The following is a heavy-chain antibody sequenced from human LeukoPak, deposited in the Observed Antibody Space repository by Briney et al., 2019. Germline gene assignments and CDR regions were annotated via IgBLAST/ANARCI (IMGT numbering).Heavy chain of an antibody. CDR3: AKDLGYSYGYVDY. J-gene: IGHJ4*02. Sequence: AGPLRLSCAASGFTFSSFGMHWVRQAPGKGLEWVALIRYDGSNKYYADSVKGRFTISRDNSKNTLYLQLNSLRAEDTAMSYSAKDLGYSYGYVDYWGQGALVTVSS. D-gene: IGHD5-18*01. V-gene: IGHV3-30*02. CDR1: GFTFSSFG. CDR2: IRYDGSNK.